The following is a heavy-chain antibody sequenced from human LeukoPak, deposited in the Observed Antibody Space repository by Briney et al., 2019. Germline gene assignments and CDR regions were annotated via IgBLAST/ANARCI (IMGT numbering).Heavy chain of an antibody. J-gene: IGHJ4*02. D-gene: IGHD2-2*01. CDR2: IWYDGSNK. CDR1: GFTFSSYG. V-gene: IGHV3-33*08. CDR3: ARDLSSDSTQPLFDY. Sequence: PGGSLRLSCAASGFTFSSYGMHWVRQAPGKGLEWVAVIWYDGSNKYYADSVKGRFTTSRDNSKNTLYLQMNSLRAEDTAVYYCARDLSSDSTQPLFDYWGQGTLVTVSS.